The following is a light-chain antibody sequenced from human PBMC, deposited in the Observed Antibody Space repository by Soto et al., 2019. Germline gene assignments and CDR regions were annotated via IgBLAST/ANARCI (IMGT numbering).Light chain of an antibody. Sequence: EIVMTQSPATLSVSPGERATLSCRASQSVSSNLAWYQQKPGQAPRLLIYGASTRATGIPARFSGSGSGTEFTLTISSLQSEDFALYYCQQYGDSPFTFGPGTRVDMK. J-gene: IGKJ3*01. CDR2: GAS. CDR1: QSVSSN. V-gene: IGKV3-15*01. CDR3: QQYGDSPFT.